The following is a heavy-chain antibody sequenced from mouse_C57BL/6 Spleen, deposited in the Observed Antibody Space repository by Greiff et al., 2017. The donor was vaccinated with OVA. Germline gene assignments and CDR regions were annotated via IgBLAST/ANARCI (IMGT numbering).Heavy chain of an antibody. D-gene: IGHD1-1*01. CDR1: GYTFTSYW. J-gene: IGHJ1*03. Sequence: VQLQQPGAELVKPGASVKLSCNASGYTFTSYWMQWVKQRPGQGLEWIGEIDPSDGYTNYNQKFKGKATLTVDTSSSTAYMQLSSLTAEDSAVYYCVTTTVVAENWYFDVWGTGTTVTVSS. CDR2: IDPSDGYT. CDR3: VTTTVVAENWYFDV. V-gene: IGHV1-50*01.